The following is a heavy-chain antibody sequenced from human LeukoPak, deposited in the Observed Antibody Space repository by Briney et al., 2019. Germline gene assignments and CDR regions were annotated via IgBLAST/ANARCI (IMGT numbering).Heavy chain of an antibody. J-gene: IGHJ4*02. CDR2: IYYSGST. V-gene: IGHV4-39*01. CDR3: ARRPKTITIFGVASYYFDY. D-gene: IGHD3-3*01. CDR1: GGSIGSSSYY. Sequence: SETLSLTCTVSGGSIGSSSYYWGWIRQPPGKGLEWIGSIYYSGSTYYNPSLKSRVTISVDTSKNQFSLKLSSVTAADTAVYYCARRPKTITIFGVASYYFDYWGQGTLVTVSS.